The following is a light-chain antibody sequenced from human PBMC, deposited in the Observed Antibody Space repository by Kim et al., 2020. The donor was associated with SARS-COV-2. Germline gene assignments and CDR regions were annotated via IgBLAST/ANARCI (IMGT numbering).Light chain of an antibody. V-gene: IGLV3-19*01. J-gene: IGLJ3*02. CDR3: QSRDSGGRVM. Sequence: SSELTQDPVVSVALGQTVRITCQGDSLRSYYATWYQQKPRQAPVLVIYGRNNRPLGIPDRFSGSASGNTASLTISGTQAEDEADFYCQSRDSGGRVMFGGGTKLTVL. CDR1: SLRSYY. CDR2: GRN.